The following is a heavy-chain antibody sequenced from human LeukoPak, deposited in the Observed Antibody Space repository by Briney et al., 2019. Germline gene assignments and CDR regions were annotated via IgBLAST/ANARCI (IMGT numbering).Heavy chain of an antibody. CDR2: ISSSSSYI. CDR1: GFTFSSYS. J-gene: IGHJ6*03. CDR3: ARGVRGVINYMDV. D-gene: IGHD3-10*01. V-gene: IGHV3-21*01. Sequence: PGGSLRLSCAASGFTFSSYSMNWVRQAPGKGLEWLSSISSSSSYIYYADSVKGRFTISRDNAKNSLYLQMNSLRAEDTAVYHCARGVRGVINYMDVWGKGTTVTVSS.